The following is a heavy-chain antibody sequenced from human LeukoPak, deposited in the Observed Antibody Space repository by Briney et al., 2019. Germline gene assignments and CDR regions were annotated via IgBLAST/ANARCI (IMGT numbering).Heavy chain of an antibody. J-gene: IGHJ3*02. CDR2: ISSSSSYI. Sequence: GGSLRLSCAASGFTFSSYEMNWVRQAPGKGLEWVSSISSSSSYIYYADSVKGRFTISRDNAKNSLYLQMNSLRAEDTAVYYCARAPKSYAFDIWGQGTMVTVSS. CDR1: GFTFSSYE. V-gene: IGHV3-21*01. D-gene: IGHD3-16*02. CDR3: ARAPKSYAFDI.